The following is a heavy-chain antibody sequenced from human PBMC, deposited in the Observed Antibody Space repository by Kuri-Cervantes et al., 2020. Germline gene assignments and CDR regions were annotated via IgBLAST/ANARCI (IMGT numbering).Heavy chain of an antibody. CDR3: AKAGTSPYSSSWWGFGRDWFDP. CDR2: IKQDGSDK. D-gene: IGHD6-6*01. CDR1: GFTFSTYW. Sequence: GGSLRLPCEASGFTFSTYWMSWVRQAPGKGLEWVANIKQDGSDKYYVDPVKGRFTTSRDNAKNSLYLQMNCLRAEDTAVYYCAKAGTSPYSSSWWGFGRDWFDPWGQGTMVTVSS. J-gene: IGHJ5*02. V-gene: IGHV3-7*05.